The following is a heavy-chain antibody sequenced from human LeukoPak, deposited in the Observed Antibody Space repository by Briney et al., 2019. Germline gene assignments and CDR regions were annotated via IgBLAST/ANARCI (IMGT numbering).Heavy chain of an antibody. CDR3: AKPRSGWYKEFAFDY. Sequence: LPGGSLRLSCAASGFTSGIYAVSWVRQAPGKGLEWVSAFSGGGDSYYADSVKGRFTISRDNSKNTLYLQMNSLRAEDTAVYYCAKPRSGWYKEFAFDYWGQGTLVTVSS. CDR1: GFTSGIYA. V-gene: IGHV3-23*01. J-gene: IGHJ4*02. D-gene: IGHD6-19*01. CDR2: FSGGGDS.